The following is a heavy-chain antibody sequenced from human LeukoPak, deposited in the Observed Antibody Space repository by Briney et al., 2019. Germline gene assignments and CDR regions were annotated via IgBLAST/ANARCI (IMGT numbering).Heavy chain of an antibody. V-gene: IGHV4-4*07. J-gene: IGHJ3*02. D-gene: IGHD2-21*01. CDR1: GAAIRSYY. CDR2: VYIGGTT. Sequence: PSETLSLTCSVSGAAIRSYYWNWIRQPDGKGLEWIGRVYIGGTTNVNPSLESRLSMSLDTSKNQISLRLNSVTVADTAVYYCARRFIDSRYSGDCFVIWGQGTKVTVSS. CDR3: ARRFIDSRYSGDCFVI.